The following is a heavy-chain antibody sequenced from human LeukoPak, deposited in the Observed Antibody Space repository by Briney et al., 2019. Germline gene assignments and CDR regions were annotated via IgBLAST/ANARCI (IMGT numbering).Heavy chain of an antibody. CDR3: ARGLSMDTNVEIDH. CDR2: ISPYNGNT. D-gene: IGHD4/OR15-4a*01. J-gene: IGHJ5*02. V-gene: IGHV1-18*01. CDR1: DYTFTSYG. Sequence: ASVKATCKASDYTFTSYGISWVRQAPGQGLEWMGWISPYNGNTKYAQKLQGRLTMTTDTSASTAYMELRSLRSDDTAVYYCARGLSMDTNVEIDHWGQGTLVTVSS.